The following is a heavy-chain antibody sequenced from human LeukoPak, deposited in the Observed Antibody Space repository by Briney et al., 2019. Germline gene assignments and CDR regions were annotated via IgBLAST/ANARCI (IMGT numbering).Heavy chain of an antibody. Sequence: ASVKVSCKASGYTFTGYYMHWVRQAPGQGLEWMGWINPNSGGTNYAQKFQGWVTMTRDTSISTAYMELSRLRSDDTAVYYCARSRPLRYYYGMDVWGQGTTVTVSS. CDR2: INPNSGGT. D-gene: IGHD4-17*01. J-gene: IGHJ6*02. CDR3: ARSRPLRYYYGMDV. V-gene: IGHV1-2*04. CDR1: GYTFTGYY.